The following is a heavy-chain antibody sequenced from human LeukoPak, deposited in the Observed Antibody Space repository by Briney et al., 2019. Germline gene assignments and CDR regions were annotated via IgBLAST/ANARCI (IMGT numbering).Heavy chain of an antibody. CDR3: ARRGSGWEFDY. D-gene: IGHD6-19*01. Sequence: GRSLRLSCIASGFTFDDYAMHWVRQAPGQGLEWVSTISWNTNNIAYADSVKGRFTISRDNSKNTLDLQMGSLRAEDMAVYYCARRGSGWEFDYWGQGTLVTVSS. CDR2: ISWNTNNI. V-gene: IGHV3-9*03. J-gene: IGHJ4*02. CDR1: GFTFDDYA.